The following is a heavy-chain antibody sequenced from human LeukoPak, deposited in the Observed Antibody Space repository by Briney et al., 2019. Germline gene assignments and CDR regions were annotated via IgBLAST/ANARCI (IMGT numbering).Heavy chain of an antibody. Sequence: GASVKVSCKASGYTFTDYYMHWVRQAPGQGLEWMGIINPSGGSTSYAQKFQGRVTMTRDTSTSTVYMELSSLRSEDTAVYYCARDLREYDSSGYYYDYWGQGTLVTVSS. J-gene: IGHJ4*02. V-gene: IGHV1-46*01. CDR1: GYTFTDYY. CDR2: INPSGGST. D-gene: IGHD3-22*01. CDR3: ARDLREYDSSGYYYDY.